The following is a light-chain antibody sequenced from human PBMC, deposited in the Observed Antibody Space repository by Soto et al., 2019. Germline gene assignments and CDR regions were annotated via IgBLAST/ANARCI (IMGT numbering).Light chain of an antibody. CDR2: DAS. CDR3: QQYDDYSWKT. CDR1: QSVGSW. J-gene: IGKJ1*01. Sequence: DIQLTQSPSTLSASVGDRVTITCRASQSVGSWLAWYQQRPGKAPRLLIYDASSLDSGVPARFSGSGSGTEFTLTGSSLQPDDFATYYCQQYDDYSWKTFGQGPKV. V-gene: IGKV1-5*01.